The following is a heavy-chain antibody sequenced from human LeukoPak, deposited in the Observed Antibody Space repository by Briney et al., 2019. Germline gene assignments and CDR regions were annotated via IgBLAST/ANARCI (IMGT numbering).Heavy chain of an antibody. D-gene: IGHD6-19*01. CDR2: IRYDGSNK. J-gene: IGHJ4*02. CDR1: GFTFSSYG. Sequence: GGSLRLPCAASGFTFSSYGMHWVRQAPGKGLEWVAFIRYDGSNKYYADSVKGRFTISRDNSKNTLYLQMNSLRAEDTAVYYCAKGGIAVAPIDYWGQGTLVTVSS. V-gene: IGHV3-30*02. CDR3: AKGGIAVAPIDY.